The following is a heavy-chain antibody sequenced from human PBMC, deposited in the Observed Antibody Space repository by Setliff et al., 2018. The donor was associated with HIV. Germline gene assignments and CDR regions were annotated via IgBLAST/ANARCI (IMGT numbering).Heavy chain of an antibody. CDR1: GFTLSNYW. CDR2: IRNDGGST. Sequence: GESLKISCAASGFTLSNYWMHWVRQAPGKGLVWVSRIRNDGGSTSYADSVKGRFTISRDNAKNTLYLQMNSLRDEDTAVYYCARDDYFQHWGQGTQVTVSS. J-gene: IGHJ1*01. V-gene: IGHV3-74*01. CDR3: ARDDYFQH.